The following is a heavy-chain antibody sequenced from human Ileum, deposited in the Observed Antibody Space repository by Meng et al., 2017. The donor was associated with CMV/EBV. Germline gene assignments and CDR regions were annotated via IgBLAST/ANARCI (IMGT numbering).Heavy chain of an antibody. Sequence: ASAKVSCKASGYTFTGYYMHWVRPAPGQGPEWMGWVNPNSGGTNYAQKFQGRVTMTRDTSISTAYMEMSRLRSNDTAVYYCARKGTAGASDIWGQGTMVTVSS. D-gene: IGHD6-13*01. V-gene: IGHV1-2*02. CDR3: ARKGTAGASDI. J-gene: IGHJ3*02. CDR2: VNPNSGGT. CDR1: GYTFTGYY.